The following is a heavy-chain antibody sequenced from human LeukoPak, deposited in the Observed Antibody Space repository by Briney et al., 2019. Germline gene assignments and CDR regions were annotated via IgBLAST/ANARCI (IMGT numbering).Heavy chain of an antibody. V-gene: IGHV3-66*01. CDR2: IYSGGST. J-gene: IGHJ6*02. D-gene: IGHD4-17*01. CDR3: TTYDYGDYYFFYGMDV. Sequence: GGSLRLSCAASGFTVSSNYMSWVRQAPGKGLEWVSVIYSGGSTYYADSVKGRFTISRDDSKNTLYLQMDSLKSEDTAVYYCTTYDYGDYYFFYGMDVWGQGTTVTVSS. CDR1: GFTVSSNY.